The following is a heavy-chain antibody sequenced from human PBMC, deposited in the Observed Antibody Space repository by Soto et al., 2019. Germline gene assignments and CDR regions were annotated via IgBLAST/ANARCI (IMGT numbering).Heavy chain of an antibody. CDR1: GFTFSSYA. J-gene: IGHJ4*02. V-gene: IGHV3-23*01. Sequence: GGSLRLSCAASGFTFSSYAMSWVRQAPGKGLEWVSAISGSGGSTYYADSVKGRFTISRDNSKNTLYLQMNSLRAEHTAVYYCAKDPPMTTVTPNFDYWGQGTLVTVSS. CDR3: AKDPPMTTVTPNFDY. CDR2: ISGSGGST. D-gene: IGHD4-17*01.